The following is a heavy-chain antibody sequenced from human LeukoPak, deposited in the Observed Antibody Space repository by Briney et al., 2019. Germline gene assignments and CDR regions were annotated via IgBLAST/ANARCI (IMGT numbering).Heavy chain of an antibody. J-gene: IGHJ5*02. CDR1: GYTFTSYY. CDR2: INPSGGST. V-gene: IGHV1-46*01. Sequence: ASVKVSCKASGYTFTSYYMHWVRQAPGQGLEWMGIINPSGGSTSYAQKFQGRVTMTRDTSISTAYMELSRLRSDDTAVYYCARDPDFWSGYPTVGWFDPWGQGTLVTVSS. D-gene: IGHD3-3*01. CDR3: ARDPDFWSGYPTVGWFDP.